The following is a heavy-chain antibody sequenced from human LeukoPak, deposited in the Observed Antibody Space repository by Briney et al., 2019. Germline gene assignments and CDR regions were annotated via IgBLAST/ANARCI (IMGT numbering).Heavy chain of an antibody. CDR1: GYTFTSNY. Sequence: ASVKVSCKAFGYTFTSNYMHWVRQAPGQGPEWMGVISPSGGSTTYAQKLQGRVTMTTDTSTSTAYMELRSLRSDDTAVYYCARVSRGYSLRAYYMDVWGKGTTVTVSS. CDR2: ISPSGGST. J-gene: IGHJ6*03. V-gene: IGHV1-46*01. D-gene: IGHD3-22*01. CDR3: ARVSRGYSLRAYYMDV.